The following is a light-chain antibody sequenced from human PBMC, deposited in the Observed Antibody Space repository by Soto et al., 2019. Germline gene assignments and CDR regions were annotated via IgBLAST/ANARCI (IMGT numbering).Light chain of an antibody. CDR3: QQYYSTPLT. Sequence: DIVLTQSPESLAVALGGRATNNCKSRQSVLYSSNNKNYLAWYQQKPGQPPKLLIYWASTRESGVPDRFSASGSGTDFTLTISSLQAEDVAVYYCQQYYSTPLTFGGGTKV. V-gene: IGKV4-1*01. CDR1: QSVLYSSNNKNY. J-gene: IGKJ4*01. CDR2: WAS.